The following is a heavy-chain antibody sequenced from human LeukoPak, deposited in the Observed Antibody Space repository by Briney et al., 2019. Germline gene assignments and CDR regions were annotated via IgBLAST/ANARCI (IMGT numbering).Heavy chain of an antibody. CDR2: IYTSGST. Sequence: SETLSLTCTVSGGSISSYYWSWIRQPAGKGLEWIGRIYTSGSTNYNPSLKSRVTTSVDTSKNQFSLKLSSVTAADTAVYYCARDLDYYGSGSYRFVDYFDYWGQGTLVTVSS. CDR3: ARDLDYYGSGSYRFVDYFDY. CDR1: GGSISSYY. J-gene: IGHJ4*02. V-gene: IGHV4-4*07. D-gene: IGHD3-10*01.